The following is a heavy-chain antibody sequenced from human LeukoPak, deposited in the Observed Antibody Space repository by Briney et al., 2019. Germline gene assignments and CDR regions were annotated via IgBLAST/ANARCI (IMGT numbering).Heavy chain of an antibody. Sequence: SETLSLTCTVSGGSISSYYWSWIRQPPGKGLEWIGYIYTSGSTNYNPSLKSRVTILVDTSKNQFSLKLSSVTAADTAVYYCAQSSSWFNWFDPWGQGTLVTVSS. V-gene: IGHV4-4*09. CDR3: AQSSSWFNWFDP. CDR1: GGSISSYY. D-gene: IGHD6-13*01. CDR2: IYTSGST. J-gene: IGHJ5*02.